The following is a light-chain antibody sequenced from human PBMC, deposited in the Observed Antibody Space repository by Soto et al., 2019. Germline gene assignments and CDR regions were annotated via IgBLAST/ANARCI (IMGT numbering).Light chain of an antibody. CDR2: DAS. V-gene: IGKV1-5*01. Sequence: DIQMTQSPSTLSASVGDRVTITCRASQSISSRLAWYQQKPGKAPKLLIYDASSLESGVPSRFSASGSGTEFTLTISSLQPDDFATYYCQQYNSYSRTFGQGTKVDIK. J-gene: IGKJ1*01. CDR3: QQYNSYSRT. CDR1: QSISSR.